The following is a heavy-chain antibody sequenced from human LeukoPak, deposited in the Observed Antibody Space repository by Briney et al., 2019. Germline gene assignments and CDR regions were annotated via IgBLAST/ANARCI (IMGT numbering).Heavy chain of an antibody. J-gene: IGHJ4*02. CDR3: AREAVAGNYFDN. V-gene: IGHV3-48*02. CDR2: IGSSSSTI. D-gene: IGHD6-19*01. Sequence: GGSLRLFCAASGFIFSRYSMNWARQAPGKGREGVSYIGSSSSTIHYADSVKGRFTISRDNAKNSLYLQMNSLRDEDTAVYYCAREAVAGNYFDNWGQGTLVTVSS. CDR1: GFIFSRYS.